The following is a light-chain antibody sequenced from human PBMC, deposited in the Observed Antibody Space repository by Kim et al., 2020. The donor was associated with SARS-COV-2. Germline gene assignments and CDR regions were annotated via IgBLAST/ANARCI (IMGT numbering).Light chain of an antibody. J-gene: IGLJ3*02. Sequence: QSVLTQPPSASGIPGQRVTISCSGSSSSIGSNYVSWYQQLPGMAPKLLIYKNNQRPSGVPDRFSGSKSGTSASLAISGLQSEDEADYYCSAWDDSLSGRVFGGGTQLTVL. CDR1: SSSIGSNY. CDR2: KNN. V-gene: IGLV1-47*01. CDR3: SAWDDSLSGRV.